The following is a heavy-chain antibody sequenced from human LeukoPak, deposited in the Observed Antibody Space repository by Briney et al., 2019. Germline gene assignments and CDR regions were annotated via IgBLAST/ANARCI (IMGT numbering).Heavy chain of an antibody. V-gene: IGHV1-46*01. D-gene: IGHD6-19*01. CDR1: GYTFTGYY. CDR3: ARGTAVAGLNFDY. J-gene: IGHJ4*02. CDR2: INPSGGST. Sequence: ASVKVSCKASGYTFTGYYMHWVRQAPGQGLEWMGIINPSGGSTSYAQKFQGRVTMTEDTSTDTAYMELSSLRPEDTAVYYCARGTAVAGLNFDYWGQGTLVTVSS.